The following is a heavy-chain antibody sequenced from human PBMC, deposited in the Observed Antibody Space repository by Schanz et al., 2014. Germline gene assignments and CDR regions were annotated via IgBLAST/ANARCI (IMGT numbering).Heavy chain of an antibody. CDR2: IHYSGNS. V-gene: IGHV4-59*11. D-gene: IGHD1-1*01. J-gene: IGHJ6*02. CDR3: ARGGRTTYNYYYGMDV. CDR1: GGSISRHY. Sequence: VQLQQSGPGLVKPSDTLSLTCTVSGGSISRHYWSWIRQPPGKGLEWIGYIHYSGNSNYNPSLKSRVTISLDTPKSHFSLKLSSVTAADTAVYYCARGGRTTYNYYYGMDVWGQGTTVTVSS.